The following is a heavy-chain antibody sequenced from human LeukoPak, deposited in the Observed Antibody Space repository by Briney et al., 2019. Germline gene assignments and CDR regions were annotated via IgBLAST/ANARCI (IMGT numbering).Heavy chain of an antibody. CDR1: GFTFGDYA. CDR2: IRSKAYGGTT. J-gene: IGHJ3*02. V-gene: IGHV3-49*03. CDR3: TSGRAGGAFDI. Sequence: GGSLRLSCTASGFTFGDYAMSWFRQAPGKGLEWVGFIRSKAYGGTTEYAASVKGRFTISRDDSKSIAYLQMNSLKTEDTAVYCCTSGRAGGAFDIWGQGTMVTVSS. D-gene: IGHD6-19*01.